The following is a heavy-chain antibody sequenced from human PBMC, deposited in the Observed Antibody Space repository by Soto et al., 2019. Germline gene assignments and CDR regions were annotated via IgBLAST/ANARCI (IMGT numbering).Heavy chain of an antibody. V-gene: IGHV3-66*01. D-gene: IGHD3-22*01. Sequence: GGSLRLSCAASGLSVSSNDMSWVRQAPGKGLECVSIIYSADNTFYVDSVKGRFIISRDNSKNTLYLQMNSLRAEDTAVYYCAKNPGYYYDSTGYHFDYWGQGTLVTVSS. CDR1: GLSVSSND. CDR2: IYSADNT. J-gene: IGHJ4*02. CDR3: AKNPGYYYDSTGYHFDY.